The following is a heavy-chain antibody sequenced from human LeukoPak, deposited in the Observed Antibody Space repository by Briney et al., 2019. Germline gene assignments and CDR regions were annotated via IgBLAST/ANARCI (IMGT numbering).Heavy chain of an antibody. J-gene: IGHJ4*02. Sequence: PGGSLRLSCAASGFTFSSYEMNWVRQAPGKGLEWVSYISSSGSTIYYADSVKGRFTISRDNAKNSLYLQMNSLRAEDTAVYYCARDPYSSSWPSHFDYWGQGTLVTVSS. V-gene: IGHV3-48*03. CDR1: GFTFSSYE. CDR2: ISSSGSTI. CDR3: ARDPYSSSWPSHFDY. D-gene: IGHD6-13*01.